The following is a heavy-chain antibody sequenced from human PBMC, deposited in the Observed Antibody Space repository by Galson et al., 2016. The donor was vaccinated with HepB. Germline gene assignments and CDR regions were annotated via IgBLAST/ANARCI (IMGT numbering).Heavy chain of an antibody. Sequence: SLRLSCAASGFTFSNYGMHWVRQAPGKGLEWVAVISYDEDNKYYADSVKGRFTISRDNAENSLYLQMNSLRAEDTAVYFCARVMARATLFDYWGRGTLVSVSS. V-gene: IGHV3-30*03. J-gene: IGHJ4*02. CDR1: GFTFSNYG. CDR3: ARVMARATLFDY. D-gene: IGHD2-8*01. CDR2: ISYDEDNK.